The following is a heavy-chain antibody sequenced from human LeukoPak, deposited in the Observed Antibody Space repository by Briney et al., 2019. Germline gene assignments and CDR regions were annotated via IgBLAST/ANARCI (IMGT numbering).Heavy chain of an antibody. CDR2: IYYSGST. CDR3: ARDKDSSGWSSFDY. CDR1: GGSISSGDYY. D-gene: IGHD6-19*01. Sequence: SQTLSLTCTVPGGSISSGDYYWSWIRQPPGKGLEWIGYIYYSGSTYYNPSLKSRVTISVDTSKNQFSLKLSSVTAADTAVYYCARDKDSSGWSSFDYWGQGTLVTVSS. J-gene: IGHJ4*02. V-gene: IGHV4-30-4*01.